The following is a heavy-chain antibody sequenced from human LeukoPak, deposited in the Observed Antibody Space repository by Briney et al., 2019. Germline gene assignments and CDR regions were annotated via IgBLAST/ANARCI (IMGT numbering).Heavy chain of an antibody. CDR3: ARGSVTIFGVVIEINWFDP. Sequence: SETLSLTCAVYGGSFSGYYWSWIRQPPGKGLEWIGEINHSGSTNYNPSLKSRVTISVDTSKNQFSLKLSSVTAADTAVYYCARGSVTIFGVVIEINWFDPWGQGTLVTVSS. J-gene: IGHJ5*02. CDR1: GGSFSGYY. V-gene: IGHV4-34*01. CDR2: INHSGST. D-gene: IGHD3-3*01.